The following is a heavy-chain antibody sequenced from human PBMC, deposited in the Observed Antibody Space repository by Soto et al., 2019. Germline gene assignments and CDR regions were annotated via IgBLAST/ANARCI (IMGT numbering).Heavy chain of an antibody. CDR3: ARDISPVGYSSSWYGGWYFDL. D-gene: IGHD6-13*01. CDR1: DGYISNYY. V-gene: IGHV4-59*01. Sequence: SQTLSLTYTVSDGYISNYYWSWIRQPPGKGLEWIGYIYYSGSTNYNPSLKSRVTISVDTSKNQFSLKLSSVTAADTAVYYCARDISPVGYSSSWYGGWYFDLWGRGTLVTVSS. CDR2: IYYSGST. J-gene: IGHJ2*01.